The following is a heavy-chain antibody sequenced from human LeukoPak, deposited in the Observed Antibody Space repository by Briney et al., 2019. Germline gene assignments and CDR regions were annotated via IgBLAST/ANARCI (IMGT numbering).Heavy chain of an antibody. V-gene: IGHV3-33*06. Sequence: PGGSLRLSCAASGFTFSSYGMHWVRQAPGKGLEWVAVIWYDGSNEYYADSVKGRFTISRDNSKNILYLQMNSLRGEDTAVYYCAKLPLPHSSGYYWGVLELFDYWGQGTLVTVSS. CDR1: GFTFSSYG. D-gene: IGHD3-22*01. J-gene: IGHJ4*02. CDR2: IWYDGSNE. CDR3: AKLPLPHSSGYYWGVLELFDY.